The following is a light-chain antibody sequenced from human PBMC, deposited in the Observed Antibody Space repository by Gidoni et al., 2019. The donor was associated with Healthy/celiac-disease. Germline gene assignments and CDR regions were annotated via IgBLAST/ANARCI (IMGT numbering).Light chain of an antibody. J-gene: IGKJ4*01. CDR3: QQRSNWPLT. CDR1: QSVSSY. CDR2: DAA. V-gene: IGKV3-11*01. Sequence: EIVFTQSPATLSLSPGERATLSCRASQSVSSYLAWYQQKPGQAHRLLIYDAANRANGIPARFSGSGSGTDFTRTSSSLEPEDFAVYYCQQRSNWPLTCGGGTKVEIK.